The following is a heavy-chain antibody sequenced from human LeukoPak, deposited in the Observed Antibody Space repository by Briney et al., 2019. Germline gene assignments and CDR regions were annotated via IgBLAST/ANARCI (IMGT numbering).Heavy chain of an antibody. Sequence: GGSLRLFCAASGFTFSSYWMIWVRQAPGKGLEWVANIKRDGNEKNYVDSVKGRFSISRDNAKNSLYLQMDSLRAEDTAVYYCAKEGAYPIITYDSWGQGALVTVSS. CDR1: GFTFSSYW. CDR3: AKEGAYPIITYDS. CDR2: IKRDGNEK. V-gene: IGHV3-7*01. D-gene: IGHD3-10*01. J-gene: IGHJ5*01.